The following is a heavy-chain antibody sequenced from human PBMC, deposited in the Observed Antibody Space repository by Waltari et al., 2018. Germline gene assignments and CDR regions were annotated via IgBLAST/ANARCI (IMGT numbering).Heavy chain of an antibody. CDR3: ARDQEFYQH. V-gene: IGHV4-39*02. CDR1: GDSISSGSYY. J-gene: IGHJ1*01. Sequence: QPQLQESGPGLVKPSETLSLTCTVSGDSISSGSYYWGWIRQSPGKGLGWIGRVYYSWMGYSDGNTYQNPSFKGRVTISIALSKNEFSLKLESVTAADAAVYFCARDQEFYQHWGQGTLVTVSS. CDR2: VYYSWMGYSDGNT.